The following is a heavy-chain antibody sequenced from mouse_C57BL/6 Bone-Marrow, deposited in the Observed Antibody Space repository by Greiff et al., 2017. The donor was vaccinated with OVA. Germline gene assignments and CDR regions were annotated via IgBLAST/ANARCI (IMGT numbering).Heavy chain of an antibody. Sequence: QVQLQQSGAELVRPGASVTLSCKASGYTFTDYEMHWVKQTPVHGLEWIGAIDPETGGTAYNQKFKGKAILTADKSSSTAYMELRSLTSEDSAVYYCTRYPIYYDLDYWGQGTTLTVSS. CDR1: GYTFTDYE. CDR3: TRYPIYYDLDY. V-gene: IGHV1-15*01. J-gene: IGHJ2*01. CDR2: IDPETGGT. D-gene: IGHD2-4*01.